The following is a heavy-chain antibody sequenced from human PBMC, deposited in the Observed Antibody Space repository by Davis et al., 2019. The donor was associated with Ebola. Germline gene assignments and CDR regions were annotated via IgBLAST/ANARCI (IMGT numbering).Heavy chain of an antibody. CDR1: GFTFSSYA. Sequence: GGSLRLSCAASGFTFSSYAMSWVRQAPGKGLEWVSAISGSGGSTYYADSVKGRFTISRDNAKNTLYLQMNSLRAEDTAVYYCARDLYCSGGSCYNYWGQGTLVTVSS. V-gene: IGHV3-23*01. J-gene: IGHJ4*02. CDR2: ISGSGGST. CDR3: ARDLYCSGGSCYNY. D-gene: IGHD2-15*01.